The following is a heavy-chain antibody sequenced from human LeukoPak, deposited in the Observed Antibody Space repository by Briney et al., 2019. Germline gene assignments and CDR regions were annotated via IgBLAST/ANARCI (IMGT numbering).Heavy chain of an antibody. V-gene: IGHV4-59*08. Sequence: PSETLSLTCTVSGGSISSYYWSWIRQPPGKGLEWIGYIYYSGSTNYNPSLKSRVTISVDTSKNQFSLKLSSVTAADTAVYYCARHLDSSSWYLWGQGTLVIVSS. D-gene: IGHD6-13*01. CDR3: ARHLDSSSWYL. J-gene: IGHJ4*02. CDR2: IYYSGST. CDR1: GGSISSYY.